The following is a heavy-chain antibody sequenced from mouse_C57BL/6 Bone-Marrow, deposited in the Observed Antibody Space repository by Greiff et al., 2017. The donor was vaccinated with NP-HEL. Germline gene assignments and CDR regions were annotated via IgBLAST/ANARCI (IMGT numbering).Heavy chain of an antibody. V-gene: IGHV1-26*01. J-gene: IGHJ2*01. CDR3: ARGGGPLFDY. D-gene: IGHD3-3*01. Sequence: EVQLQQSGPELVKPGASVKISCKASGYTFTDYYMNWVKQSHGKSLEWIGDINPNNGGTSYNQKFKGKATLTVDKSSSTAYMELRSLTSEDSAVYYCARGGGPLFDYWGQGTTLTVSS. CDR2: INPNNGGT. CDR1: GYTFTDYY.